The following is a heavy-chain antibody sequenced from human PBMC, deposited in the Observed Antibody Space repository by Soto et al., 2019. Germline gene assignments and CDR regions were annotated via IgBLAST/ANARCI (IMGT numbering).Heavy chain of an antibody. CDR1: GGTFSSYT. CDR3: AASAAGTFPDY. Sequence: QVPLVQSGAEVKKPGSSVKVSCKASGGTFSSYTISWVRQAPGQGLEWMGRIIPILGIANYAQKFQGRVTITADKSTSTAYMELSSLRSEDTAVYYCAASAAGTFPDYWGQGTLVTVSS. V-gene: IGHV1-69*02. CDR2: IIPILGIA. J-gene: IGHJ4*02. D-gene: IGHD6-13*01.